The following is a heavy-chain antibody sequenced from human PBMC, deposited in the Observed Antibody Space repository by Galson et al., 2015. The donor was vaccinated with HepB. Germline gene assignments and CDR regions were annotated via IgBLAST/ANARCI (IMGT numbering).Heavy chain of an antibody. J-gene: IGHJ3*02. CDR3: TRSRGLLRAFDI. V-gene: IGHV3-66*01. D-gene: IGHD3-22*01. CDR2: IYSGGST. Sequence: SLRLSCAASGFTVSSNYMSWVRQAPGKGLEWVSVIYSGGSTYYADSVKGRFTISRDNSKNTLYLQMNSLRAEDTAVYYCTRSRGLLRAFDIWGQGTMVTVSS. CDR1: GFTVSSNY.